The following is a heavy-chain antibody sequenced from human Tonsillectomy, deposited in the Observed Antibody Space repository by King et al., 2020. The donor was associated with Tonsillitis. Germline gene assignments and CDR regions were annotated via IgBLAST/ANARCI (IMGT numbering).Heavy chain of an antibody. CDR2: ISWDGGST. D-gene: IGHD3-22*01. Sequence: VQLVESGGVVVQPGGSLRLSCAASGFTFDDYTMHWVRQAPGKGLEWVSLISWDGGSTYYADSVKGRFTISRDNSKNSLYLQMNSLRTEDTALYYCAKADSSGYYSAFDIWGQGTMVTVSS. V-gene: IGHV3-43*01. CDR3: AKADSSGYYSAFDI. J-gene: IGHJ3*02. CDR1: GFTFDDYT.